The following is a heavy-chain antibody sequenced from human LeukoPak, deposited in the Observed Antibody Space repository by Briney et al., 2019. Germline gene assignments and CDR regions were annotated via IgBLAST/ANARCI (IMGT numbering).Heavy chain of an antibody. D-gene: IGHD3-3*01. CDR2: VYHSGST. J-gene: IGHJ5*02. V-gene: IGHV4-34*01. Sequence: PSETLSLTCVVNNGSFTEYFWSWIRQPLRKGVEWIGEVYHSGSTNYNPSLKSRLSISTDMSKKQFSLKLNSVTAADTAVYYCAREKFLGRLTRVLDTWGQGTLVTVSS. CDR3: AREKFLGRLTRVLDT. CDR1: NGSFTEYF.